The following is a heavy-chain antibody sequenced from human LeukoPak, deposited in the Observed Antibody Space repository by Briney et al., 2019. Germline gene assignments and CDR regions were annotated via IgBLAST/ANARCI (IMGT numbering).Heavy chain of an antibody. CDR3: ARGRGSHSLDY. CDR2: ISSDGSNK. D-gene: IGHD1-26*01. Sequence: GRSLRLSCAASGFTFSSYAMHWVRQAPGKGLEWVAVISSDGSNKYYADSVKGRFTISRDNSKNTLYLQMNSLRAEDMAVYYCARGRGSHSLDYWGQGTLVTVSS. CDR1: GFTFSSYA. V-gene: IGHV3-30*04. J-gene: IGHJ4*02.